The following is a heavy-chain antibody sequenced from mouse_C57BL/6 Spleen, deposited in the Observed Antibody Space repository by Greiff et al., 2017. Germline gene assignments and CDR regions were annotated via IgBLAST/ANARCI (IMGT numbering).Heavy chain of an antibody. CDR1: GFNIKDYY. CDR2: VDPEDGDT. D-gene: IGHD1-1*01. Sequence: EVQLQESGAELVRPGASVKLSCTASGFNIKDYYMHWVKQRPEQGLGWIGRVDPEDGDTEYAPKFQGKATMTADTSSNTAYLQLSSLTSEDTAVYYCTRDYYGSSLYYAMDYWGQGTSVTVSS. CDR3: TRDYYGSSLYYAMDY. V-gene: IGHV14-1*01. J-gene: IGHJ4*01.